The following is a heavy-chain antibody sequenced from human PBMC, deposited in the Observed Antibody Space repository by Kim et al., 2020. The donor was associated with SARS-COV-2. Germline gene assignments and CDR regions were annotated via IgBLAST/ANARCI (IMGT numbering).Heavy chain of an antibody. D-gene: IGHD1-26*01. Sequence: SVKVSCKASGGTFSSYAISWVRQAPGQGLEWMGRIIPILGIANYAQKFQGRVTITADKSTSTAYMELSSLRSEDTAVYYCAEDGLGMVVNFDYLRQGTL. V-gene: IGHV1-69*04. CDR2: IIPILGIA. CDR1: GGTFSSYA. CDR3: AEDGLGMVVNFDY. J-gene: IGHJ4*02.